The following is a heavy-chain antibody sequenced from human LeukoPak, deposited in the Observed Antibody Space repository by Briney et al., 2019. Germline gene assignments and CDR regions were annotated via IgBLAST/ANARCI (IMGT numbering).Heavy chain of an antibody. V-gene: IGHV3-30*02. CDR2: IRYDGSNK. Sequence: GGSLRLSCAASGSTFSSYGMHWVRQAPGKGLEWVAFIRYDGSNKYYADSVKGRFTISRDNAKNSLYLQMNSLRAEDTALYYCARDLGGTYYANAFDIRGQGTTVTVSS. J-gene: IGHJ3*02. CDR3: ARDLGGTYYANAFDI. D-gene: IGHD1-26*01. CDR1: GSTFSSYG.